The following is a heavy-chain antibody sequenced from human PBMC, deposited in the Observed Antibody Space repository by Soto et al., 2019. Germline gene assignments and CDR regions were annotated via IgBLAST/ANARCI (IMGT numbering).Heavy chain of an antibody. J-gene: IGHJ1*01. CDR3: AKDSPVGVPLMRDLHD. CDR1: GFTFSNYG. V-gene: IGHV3-23*01. Sequence: PGESLKISCAASGFTFSNYGMSWVRQAPGKGLEWVSVISGSGGSTYYADSVKGRFTLSRDNSKNTVYLQMNSLRAEDTAVYYCAKDSPVGVPLMRDLHDWGQGTLVTVSS. CDR2: ISGSGGST. D-gene: IGHD2-8*01.